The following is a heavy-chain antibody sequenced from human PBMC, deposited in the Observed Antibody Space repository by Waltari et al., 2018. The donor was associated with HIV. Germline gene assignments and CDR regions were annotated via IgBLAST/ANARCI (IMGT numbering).Heavy chain of an antibody. CDR1: GRSIGSRISY. CDR2: IYTSGST. D-gene: IGHD3-22*01. V-gene: IGHV4-61*02. CDR3: ARERYYYDSSGYAFDI. J-gene: IGHJ3*02. Sequence: QVQLQESGPGPVKPSQTLSLTCHVPGRSIGSRISYRAWLRQPPGKGREWIGRIYTSGSTNYNPSLKSRVTISVDTSKNQFSLKLSSVTAADTAVYYCARERYYYDSSGYAFDIWGQGTMVTVSS.